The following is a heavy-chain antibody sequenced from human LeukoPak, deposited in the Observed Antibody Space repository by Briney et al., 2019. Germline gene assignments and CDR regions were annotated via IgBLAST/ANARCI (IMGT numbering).Heavy chain of an antibody. V-gene: IGHV4-34*01. CDR1: GGSFSGYY. Sequence: SETLSLTCAVYGGSFSGYYWSWIRQPPGKGLEWIGEINHSGSTNYNPSLKSRVTISVDTSKNQFSLKLSSVTAADTAVYYCARRQSIAAAGLGGVDYWGQGTLVTVSS. D-gene: IGHD6-13*01. CDR3: ARRQSIAAAGLGGVDY. CDR2: INHSGST. J-gene: IGHJ4*02.